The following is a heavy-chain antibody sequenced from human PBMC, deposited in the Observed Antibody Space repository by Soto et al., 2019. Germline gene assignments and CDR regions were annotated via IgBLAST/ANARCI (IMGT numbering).Heavy chain of an antibody. CDR1: GFTFSNYG. CDR3: ARGFVAAAGTEFDP. V-gene: IGHV3-33*01. J-gene: IGHJ5*02. CDR2: IWYDGSNK. Sequence: QVQLVESGGGVVQPGRSLRLSCAASGFTFSNYGMHWVRQAPGKGLEWVAVIWYDGSNKYYADSVKGRFTISRDNSKNTLYLQMNSLRAEDTAVYYCARGFVAAAGTEFDPWGQGTLVTVSS. D-gene: IGHD6-13*01.